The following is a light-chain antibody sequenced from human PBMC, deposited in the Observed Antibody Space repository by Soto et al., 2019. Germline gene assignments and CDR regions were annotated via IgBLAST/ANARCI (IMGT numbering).Light chain of an antibody. J-gene: IGLJ1*01. Sequence: QSVLTQPPSASGSPGQSGTISCTGTSSDVGGYNYVSWYQQHPGKAPKLMIYEVSERPSGVPDRFSGSKSSNTASLTVSGLQAEDEADYYCSSYAGSNNFVFGTGTKV. V-gene: IGLV2-8*01. CDR1: SSDVGGYNY. CDR2: EVS. CDR3: SSYAGSNNFV.